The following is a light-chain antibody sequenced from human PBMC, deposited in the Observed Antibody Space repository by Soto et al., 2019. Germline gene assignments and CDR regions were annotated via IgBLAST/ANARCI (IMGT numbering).Light chain of an antibody. Sequence: DIQMTQSPSSLSASVGDRVTITCRASQGIRTYLNWYQQERGKAPKLVIYGASSLQSGVPSRFSGSGSGTDFTLTISSLQPEDFATYYCQQSYSIPRTIGQGTKVEVK. V-gene: IGKV1-39*01. CDR3: QQSYSIPRT. CDR2: GAS. CDR1: QGIRTY. J-gene: IGKJ1*01.